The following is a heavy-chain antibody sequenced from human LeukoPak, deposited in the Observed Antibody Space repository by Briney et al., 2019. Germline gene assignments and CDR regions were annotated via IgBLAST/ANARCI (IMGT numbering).Heavy chain of an antibody. CDR1: GFTFSSYW. Sequence: GGSLRLSCAASGFTFSSYWMHWVRQAPGKGLVWVSRINSDGSSTSYADSVKGRFTISRGNAKNTLYLQMNSLRAEDTAVYYCARELGYCSSTSCSANDAFDIWGQGTMVTVSS. D-gene: IGHD2-2*01. J-gene: IGHJ3*02. V-gene: IGHV3-74*01. CDR2: INSDGSST. CDR3: ARELGYCSSTSCSANDAFDI.